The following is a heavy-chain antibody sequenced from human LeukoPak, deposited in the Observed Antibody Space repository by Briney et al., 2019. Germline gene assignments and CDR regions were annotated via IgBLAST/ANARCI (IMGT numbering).Heavy chain of an antibody. CDR1: GFTFSSYE. CDR3: ARDTLNPRGYSYGYPLYFDY. CDR2: ISSSGSTI. J-gene: IGHJ4*02. D-gene: IGHD5-18*01. V-gene: IGHV3-48*03. Sequence: GGSLRLSCAASGFTFSSYEMNWVRQAPGKGLEWVSYISSSGSTIYYADSVKGRFTISRDNAKNSLYLQMNSLRAEDTAVYYCARDTLNPRGYSYGYPLYFDYWGQGTLVTVSS.